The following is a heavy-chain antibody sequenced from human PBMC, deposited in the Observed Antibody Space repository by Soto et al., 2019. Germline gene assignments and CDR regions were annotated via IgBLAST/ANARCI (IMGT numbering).Heavy chain of an antibody. CDR2: LSGYNGNT. V-gene: IGHV1-18*01. CDR3: ERDRDTSGWYRSNY. D-gene: IGHD6-19*01. J-gene: IGHJ4*02. CDR1: GYTFSNYG. Sequence: QVQLVQSGGEVKQPGASVKVSCKTSGYTFSNYGIRWVRQAPGQGVEWVGWLSGYNGNTKHAQNVQGRVTLATDTSTSTAYMELRSLTSDDTAVYYCERDRDTSGWYRSNYWGQGTLVSVSS.